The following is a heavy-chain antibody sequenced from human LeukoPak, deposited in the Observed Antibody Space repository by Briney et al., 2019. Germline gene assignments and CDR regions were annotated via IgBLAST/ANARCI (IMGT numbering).Heavy chain of an antibody. CDR2: IYQSGST. CDR3: ARGLRVGRVGARSLYYFDY. J-gene: IGHJ4*02. D-gene: IGHD1-26*01. Sequence: SETLSLTCAVAGYSISSGYYWGWIRQPPGKGLEWIGTIYQSGSTNYNPSLKSRVTISVDTSKNQFSLKLSSLTAADTAVYYCARGLRVGRVGARSLYYFDYWGQGTLVTVSS. CDR1: GYSISSGYY. V-gene: IGHV4-38-2*01.